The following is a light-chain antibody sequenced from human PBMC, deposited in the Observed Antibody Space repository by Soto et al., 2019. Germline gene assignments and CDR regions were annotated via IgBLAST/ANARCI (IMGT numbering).Light chain of an antibody. V-gene: IGLV2-14*01. CDR3: SSFTTSSTFV. CDR2: DVS. Sequence: QSVLAQPASVSGSPGQSITISCTGTSSDVGRYNYVSWFQQHPGKAPKLLIYDVSNWPSGVSDRFSGSKSGNTASLTISGLQAEDEADYYCSSFTTSSTFVFGPGTKVTVL. J-gene: IGLJ1*01. CDR1: SSDVGRYNY.